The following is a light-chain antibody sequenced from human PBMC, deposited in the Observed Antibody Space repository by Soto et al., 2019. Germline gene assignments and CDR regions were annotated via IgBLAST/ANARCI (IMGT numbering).Light chain of an antibody. V-gene: IGKV3-15*01. J-gene: IGKJ1*01. Sequence: EIVMTQSPATVSVSPGERATLSCRASQSVSSNLAWYQQKPGQAPRLLIYGASTRATGIPARFSGSGSGTEFTLTISSLQSEDFAVYYCQQYNNWPRTFGQVTKVDIK. CDR2: GAS. CDR3: QQYNNWPRT. CDR1: QSVSSN.